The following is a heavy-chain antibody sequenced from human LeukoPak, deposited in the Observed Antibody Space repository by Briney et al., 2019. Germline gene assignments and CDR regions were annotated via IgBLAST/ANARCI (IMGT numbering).Heavy chain of an antibody. CDR2: IIPIFGTA. Sequence: SVKVSCKASGGTFSSYAISWVRQAPGQGLEWMGGIIPIFGTANYAQKFQGRVTITADESTSTAYMELSSLRSEDTAVYYCARAGRFGGLPDYWGQGTLVTVSS. V-gene: IGHV1-69*13. D-gene: IGHD3-10*01. CDR1: GGTFSSYA. CDR3: ARAGRFGGLPDY. J-gene: IGHJ4*02.